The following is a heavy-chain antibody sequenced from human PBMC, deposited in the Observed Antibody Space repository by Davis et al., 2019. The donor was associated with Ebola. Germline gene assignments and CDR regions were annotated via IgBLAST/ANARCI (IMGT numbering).Heavy chain of an antibody. CDR3: ARDRCSSTSCYDDAFDI. V-gene: IGHV1-18*01. J-gene: IGHJ3*02. Sequence: AASVKVSCKASGYTFTSYGISWVRQAPGQGLEWMGWISAYNGNTNYAQKLQGRVTMTTDTSTSTAYMELRSLKSDDTAVYYCARDRCSSTSCYDDAFDIWGQGTMVTVSS. D-gene: IGHD2-2*01. CDR2: ISAYNGNT. CDR1: GYTFTSYG.